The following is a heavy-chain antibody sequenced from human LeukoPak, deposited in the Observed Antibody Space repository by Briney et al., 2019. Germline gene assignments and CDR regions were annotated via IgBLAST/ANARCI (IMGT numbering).Heavy chain of an antibody. J-gene: IGHJ5*02. CDR3: ARAYCSGGSCYLEQNWFDP. CDR2: IYTSGST. D-gene: IGHD2-15*01. V-gene: IGHV4-4*09. CDR1: GGSISSYY. Sequence: SETLSLTCTVSGGSISSYYWSWIRQPPGKGLEWIGYIYTSGSTNYNPSLKSRVTISVDTSKNQFSLKLSSVTAADTAVYYWARAYCSGGSCYLEQNWFDPWGEGTLVTVYS.